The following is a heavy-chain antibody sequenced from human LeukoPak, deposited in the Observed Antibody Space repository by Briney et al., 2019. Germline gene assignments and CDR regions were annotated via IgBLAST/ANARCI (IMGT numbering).Heavy chain of an antibody. J-gene: IGHJ5*02. CDR1: GGSFSGYY. CDR2: IYTSGST. Sequence: SETLSLTCAVYGGSFSGYYWSWIRQPARKGPELIGRIYTSGSTNYNPPLKSRATLSVGTSKTQFSLQLSPVTAADTAVYYCARESIAVVPAALHWFDPWGQGTLVTVSS. D-gene: IGHD2-2*01. CDR3: ARESIAVVPAALHWFDP. V-gene: IGHV4-4*07.